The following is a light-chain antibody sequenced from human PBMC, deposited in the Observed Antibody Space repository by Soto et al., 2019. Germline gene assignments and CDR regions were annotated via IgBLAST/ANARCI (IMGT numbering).Light chain of an antibody. J-gene: IGKJ1*01. CDR2: DAS. CDR1: QSVSSY. Sequence: EIVLTQSPATLSLSPGERATLSCSASQSVSSYLAWYQQKPGQAPRLLIYDASNRATDIPARFSGSGSGTGVTLSISRLEPEDFGVDYGHRRSNSPCTFGQGNKLEIK. V-gene: IGKV3-11*01. CDR3: HRRSNSPCT.